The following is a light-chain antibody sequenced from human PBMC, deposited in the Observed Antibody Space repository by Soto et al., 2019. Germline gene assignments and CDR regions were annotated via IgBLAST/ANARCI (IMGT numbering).Light chain of an antibody. CDR3: QQYHNLPPMYT. Sequence: DIQMTQSPSSLSASVGDRVTITCQASQDISNYLNCYQQKPGKAPKLLIYDASNLEIGVPSRFSGSGAGTDLTFTISCRQPEDIGTYYCQQYHNLPPMYTCGQGTKLEIK. CDR1: QDISNY. J-gene: IGKJ2*01. V-gene: IGKV1-33*01. CDR2: DAS.